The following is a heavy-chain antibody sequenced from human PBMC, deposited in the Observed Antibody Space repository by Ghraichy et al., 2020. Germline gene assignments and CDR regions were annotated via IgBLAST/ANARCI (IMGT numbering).Heavy chain of an antibody. CDR2: INHSGST. CDR1: GGSFSGYY. D-gene: IGHD3-10*01. Sequence: GSLRLSCAVYGGSFSGYYWSWIRQPPGKGLEWIGEINHSGSTNYNPSLKSRVTISVDTSKNQFSLKLSSVTAADTAVYYCARRGGDYWGQGTLVTVSS. J-gene: IGHJ4*02. V-gene: IGHV4-34*01. CDR3: ARRGGDY.